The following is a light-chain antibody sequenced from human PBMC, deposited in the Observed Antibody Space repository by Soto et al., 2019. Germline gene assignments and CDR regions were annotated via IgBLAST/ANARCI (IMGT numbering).Light chain of an antibody. CDR2: VTS. V-gene: IGKV3-15*01. CDR1: QSVTSN. CDR3: QQYDSWPLT. Sequence: EIVMTQSPATLSVSPGERATLSCRASQSVTSNLAWYQQKPGQAPRLLIYVTSTRATGIPARFSGSGSGTDFTLTISSLQSEDFAVYYCQQYDSWPLTFGGGTKVDIK. J-gene: IGKJ4*01.